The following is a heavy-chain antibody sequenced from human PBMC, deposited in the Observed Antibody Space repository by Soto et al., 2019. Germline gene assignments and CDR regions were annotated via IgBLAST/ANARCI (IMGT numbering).Heavy chain of an antibody. CDR1: GYAFTTYG. Sequence: QVHLVQSGAEVKKPGASVKVSCKGSGYAFTTYGITWVRQAPGQGLEWMGWISAHNGNTNYAQKLQGRVTVTRDTSTSTAYMELMILRSDDTAVSYCARGRYGDYCGQGALVTVSS. J-gene: IGHJ4*02. CDR2: ISAHNGNT. D-gene: IGHD1-1*01. V-gene: IGHV1-18*01. CDR3: ARGRYGDY.